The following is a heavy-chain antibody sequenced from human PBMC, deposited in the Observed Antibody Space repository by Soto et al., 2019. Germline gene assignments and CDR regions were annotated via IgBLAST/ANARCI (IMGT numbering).Heavy chain of an antibody. Sequence: QVQLQQWGAGLLKPSETLSLTCAVYGGSFSGYYWSWIRQPPGKGLEWIGEINHSGSTNYNPSLKRRVTISADTSKHQFSLKLSSVTAADTAVYYCARKVRGVNMDVWGKGTTVTVSS. CDR3: ARKVRGVNMDV. J-gene: IGHJ6*03. CDR2: INHSGST. V-gene: IGHV4-34*01. CDR1: GGSFSGYY. D-gene: IGHD3-10*01.